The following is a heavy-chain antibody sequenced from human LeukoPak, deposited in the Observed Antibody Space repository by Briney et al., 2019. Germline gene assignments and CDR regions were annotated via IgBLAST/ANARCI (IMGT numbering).Heavy chain of an antibody. D-gene: IGHD5-12*01. V-gene: IGHV3-7*03. J-gene: IGHJ5*02. CDR3: AKGMATFNWFDP. CDR1: GFSFTNHW. CDR2: VNLDGSDK. Sequence: GGSLRLSCEGSGFSFTNHWMTWVRQGPRKGLEWVAQVNLDGSDKYYVDSVKGRFTISRDNSKNTLYLQMNSLRAEDTAVYYCAKGMATFNWFDPWGQGTLVTVSS.